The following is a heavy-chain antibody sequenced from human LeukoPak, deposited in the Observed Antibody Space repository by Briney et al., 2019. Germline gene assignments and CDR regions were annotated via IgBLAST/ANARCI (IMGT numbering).Heavy chain of an antibody. Sequence: ASVKVSCKASGYTFTSYDINWVRQATGQGLEWMGWMNPNSGNTGYAQKFQGRVTMTRNTSISTAYMELSSLRSEDTAVYYCARTGRELWFGELLHDYWGQGTLVTVSS. CDR2: MNPNSGNT. CDR3: ARTGRELWFGELLHDY. D-gene: IGHD3-10*01. V-gene: IGHV1-8*01. J-gene: IGHJ4*02. CDR1: GYTFTSYD.